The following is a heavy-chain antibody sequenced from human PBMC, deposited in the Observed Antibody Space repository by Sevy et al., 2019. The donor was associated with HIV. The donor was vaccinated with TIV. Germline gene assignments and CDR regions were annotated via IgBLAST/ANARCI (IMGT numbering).Heavy chain of an antibody. Sequence: GGSLRLSCAASGYIFSSYGIHWVRQAPGKGLEWVAFLSYDERNKYYADSVKGRFTISGDSSKNTFYLQMNSLRAEDTAVYYCAKDFTGYNGMDVWGQGTMVTVSS. CDR2: LSYDERNK. CDR1: GYIFSSYG. D-gene: IGHD3-9*01. V-gene: IGHV3-30*18. J-gene: IGHJ6*02. CDR3: AKDFTGYNGMDV.